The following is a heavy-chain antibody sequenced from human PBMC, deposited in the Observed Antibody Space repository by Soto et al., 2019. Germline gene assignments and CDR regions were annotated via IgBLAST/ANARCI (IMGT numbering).Heavy chain of an antibody. J-gene: IGHJ4*02. CDR3: AKDPRPLSYDFWSGYPPYYFDY. D-gene: IGHD3-3*01. V-gene: IGHV3-23*01. CDR1: GFTFSSYA. Sequence: GGSLRLSCAASGFTFSSYAMSWVRQAPGRGLEWVSAISVSSGITYYADSVKGRFTISRDNSKNTLYLQMNSLRAEDTAVYYCAKDPRPLSYDFWSGYPPYYFDYWGQGTLVTVSS. CDR2: ISVSSGIT.